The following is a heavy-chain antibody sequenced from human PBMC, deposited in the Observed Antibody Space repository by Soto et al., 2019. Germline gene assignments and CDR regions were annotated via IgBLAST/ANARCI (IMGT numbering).Heavy chain of an antibody. V-gene: IGHV4-59*01. CDR1: GGSISSYY. J-gene: IGHJ5*02. D-gene: IGHD3-16*01. CDR2: IYYSGST. CDR3: ARAQFNYDYVWGTLFDP. Sequence: PSETLSPTCTVSGGSISSYYWSWIRQPPGKGLEWIGYIYYSGSTNYNPSLKSRVTISVDTSKNQFSLKLSSVTAADPAVYYCARAQFNYDYVWGTLFDPWGQGTLVTVSS.